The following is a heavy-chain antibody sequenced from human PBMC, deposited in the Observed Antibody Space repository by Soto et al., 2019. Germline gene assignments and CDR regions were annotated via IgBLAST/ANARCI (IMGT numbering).Heavy chain of an antibody. V-gene: IGHV1-69*01. CDR3: ARDRRRPVVTRNGMDD. CDR2: IIPIFGTA. D-gene: IGHD2-15*01. J-gene: IGHJ6*02. CDR1: GGTFSSYA. Sequence: QVQLVQSGAEVKKPGSSVKVSCKASGGTFSSYAISWVRQAPGQGLEWMGGIIPIFGTANYAQKFQGRGTITADESTSTAYMELSSLRSEDTAVDYCARDRRRPVVTRNGMDDWGQGTTVTVCS.